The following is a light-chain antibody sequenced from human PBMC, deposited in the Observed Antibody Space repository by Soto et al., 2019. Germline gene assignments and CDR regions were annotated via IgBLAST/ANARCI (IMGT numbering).Light chain of an antibody. J-gene: IGKJ4*01. V-gene: IGKV3-15*01. CDR1: QSVSS. CDR3: QYYDNWRLS. Sequence: EIVMTQSPATLSVSPGDRATLSCRASQSVSSIAWYQQKPGQPPRLLIYGASRRATNIPARFSGGGSDTEFTLTISTLQSEDFAVYYCQYYDNWRLSFGGGTTVEI. CDR2: GAS.